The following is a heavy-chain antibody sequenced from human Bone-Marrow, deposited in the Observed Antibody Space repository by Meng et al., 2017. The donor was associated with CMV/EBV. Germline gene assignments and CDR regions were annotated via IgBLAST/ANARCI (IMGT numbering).Heavy chain of an antibody. V-gene: IGHV3-30*04. CDR1: GFAFGSYA. Sequence: GESLKISCEASGFAFGSYAMHWVRQPPGKGLEWVASISFDGNDDYYADSLMGRFTVTRDNPKNRMYLQMDSLRTEDTAVYYCARERQIGARYVIFFANRGQGTLVTVSS. J-gene: IGHJ4*02. D-gene: IGHD3-3*02. CDR2: ISFDGNDD. CDR3: ARERQIGARYVIFFAN.